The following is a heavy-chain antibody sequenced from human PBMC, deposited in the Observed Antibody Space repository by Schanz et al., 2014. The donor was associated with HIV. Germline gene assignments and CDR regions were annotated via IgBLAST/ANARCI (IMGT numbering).Heavy chain of an antibody. J-gene: IGHJ4*02. D-gene: IGHD6-19*01. CDR3: AKTSYGWYFDY. CDR1: GFTFSSYT. V-gene: IGHV3-21*04. CDR2: ISSSSTYI. Sequence: EVQLLESGGGLVQPGGSLRLSCVASGFTFSSYTMNWVRQAPGKGLEWVSSISSSSTYIYYADSVKGRFTISRDNAKNSLYLQMNSLRAEDTAIYYCAKTSYGWYFDYWGQGTLVTVSS.